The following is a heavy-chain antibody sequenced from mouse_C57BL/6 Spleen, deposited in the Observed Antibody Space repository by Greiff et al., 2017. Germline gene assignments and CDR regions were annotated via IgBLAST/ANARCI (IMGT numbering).Heavy chain of an antibody. V-gene: IGHV1-82*01. Sequence: QVQLQQSGPELVKPGASVKISCKASGYAFSSSWMNWVKQRPGKGLEWIGRIYPGDGDTNYNGKFKGKATLTAAKSSSTAYMQHSSLTSEDSAVYFCEGLGDYFDNWGQGTTLTVSS. CDR1: GYAFSSSW. CDR3: EGLGDYFDN. CDR2: IYPGDGDT. J-gene: IGHJ2*01.